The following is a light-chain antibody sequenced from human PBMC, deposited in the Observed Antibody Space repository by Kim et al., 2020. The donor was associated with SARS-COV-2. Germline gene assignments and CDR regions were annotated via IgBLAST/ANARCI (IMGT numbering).Light chain of an antibody. V-gene: IGKV1-5*01. CDR1: QNIHTW. CDR3: QQYHGYSRT. Sequence: DIQLTQSPSTLSASVGDRVTITCRASQNIHTWLAWYQHRPGKAPSLLIYEASGLPTWVPSRLSGSGTGTEFTLTINDLRPDDFATYYCQQYHGYSRTFGQGTRVDIK. CDR2: EAS. J-gene: IGKJ1*01.